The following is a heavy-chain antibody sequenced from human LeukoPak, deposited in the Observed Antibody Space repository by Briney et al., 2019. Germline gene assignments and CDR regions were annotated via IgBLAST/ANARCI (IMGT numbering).Heavy chain of an antibody. CDR1: GFTFSSYS. V-gene: IGHV3-21*01. CDR3: ARTKRVTPFDY. CDR2: ISSSSSYI. Sequence: GGSLRLSCAASGFTFSSYSMNWVRQAPGKGLEWVSSISSSSSYIYYADSVKGRFTTSRDNAKNSLYLQMNSLRAEDTAVYYCARTKRVTPFDYWGQGTLVTVSS. D-gene: IGHD4-11*01. J-gene: IGHJ4*02.